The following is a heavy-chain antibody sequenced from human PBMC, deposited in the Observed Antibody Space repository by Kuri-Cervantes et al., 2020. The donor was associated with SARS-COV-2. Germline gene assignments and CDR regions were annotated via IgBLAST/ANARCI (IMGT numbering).Heavy chain of an antibody. CDR3: ARRGALSAFDI. Sequence: SETLSLTCTVSGGSISSGSYYWGWIRQPPGKGLEWIGSIYYSGSTYYNPSLKSRVTISVDTSKNQFSLKLSSVTAADTAVYYCARRGALSAFDIWGQGTMVTVSS. D-gene: IGHD2/OR15-2a*01. CDR1: GGSISSGSYY. V-gene: IGHV4-39*01. CDR2: IYYSGST. J-gene: IGHJ3*02.